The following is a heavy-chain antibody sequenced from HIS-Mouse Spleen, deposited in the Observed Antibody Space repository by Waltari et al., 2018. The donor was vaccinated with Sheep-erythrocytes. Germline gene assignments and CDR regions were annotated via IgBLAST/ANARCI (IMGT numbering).Heavy chain of an antibody. CDR1: GGTFSSYA. V-gene: IGHV1-69*04. CDR3: AQTGATTPHFDY. CDR2: IIPNLGIA. Sequence: QVQLVQSGAEVKKPGSSVKVSCKASGGTFSSYAISLVRQAPGQGLEWMGRIIPNLGIAKYAQKFQGRVTITADKSTSTAYMELSSLRSEDTAVYYCAQTGATTPHFDYWGQGTLVTVSS. J-gene: IGHJ4*02. D-gene: IGHD1-26*01.